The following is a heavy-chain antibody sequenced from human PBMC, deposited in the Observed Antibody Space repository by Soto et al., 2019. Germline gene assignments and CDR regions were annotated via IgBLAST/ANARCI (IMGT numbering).Heavy chain of an antibody. V-gene: IGHV3-30*09. CDR1: GLTFSAAA. D-gene: IGHD1-26*01. CDR3: ARRLAPTISALGY. Sequence: QEQLEQSGGGVVQAGSSLRLSCTASGLTFSAAAFHWVRQAPGKGLQWVAVISENGDRQYSTESVRGRFVISRDSSKNTVYLQMSSLRPEDTGGYFCARRLAPTISALGYWGQGALVTVSS. CDR2: ISENGDRQ. J-gene: IGHJ4*02.